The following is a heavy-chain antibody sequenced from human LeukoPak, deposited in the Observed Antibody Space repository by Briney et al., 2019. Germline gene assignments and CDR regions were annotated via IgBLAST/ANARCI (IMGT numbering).Heavy chain of an antibody. D-gene: IGHD1-7*01. CDR3: ARDHRANGNFVSATTFDF. CDR1: GYSFTSYA. Sequence: VASVKVSCKASGYSFTSYAMHWVRQALGQRPEWMGWINVDSGNTKYSEKFQDRVTITRDTSAGTAYVELSRLSSEDKAIYYCARDHRANGNFVSATTFDFWGQGTLVTVSS. CDR2: INVDSGNT. V-gene: IGHV1-3*01. J-gene: IGHJ4*02.